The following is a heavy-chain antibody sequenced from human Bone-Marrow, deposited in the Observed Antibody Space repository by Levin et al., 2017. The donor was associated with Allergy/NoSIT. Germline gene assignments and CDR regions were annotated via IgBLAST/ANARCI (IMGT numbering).Heavy chain of an antibody. D-gene: IGHD4-11*01. Sequence: PGGSLRLSCKTSGGIFRSYAISWVRQAPGQGLEWMGGIIPMFGRPNLAQRFQGRVTITADESTSTAYMELSSLRSEYTAVYFCGRGDYSGNVYYYNVDVWGQGTTVTVSS. CDR3: GRGDYSGNVYYYNVDV. V-gene: IGHV1-69*01. CDR2: IIPMFGRP. CDR1: GGIFRSYA. J-gene: IGHJ6*02.